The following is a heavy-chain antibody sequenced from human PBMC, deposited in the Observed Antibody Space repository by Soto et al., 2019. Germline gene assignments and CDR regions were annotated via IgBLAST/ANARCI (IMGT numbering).Heavy chain of an antibody. CDR3: AGLGKGGPRYYGMDV. CDR1: GGSISSYY. Sequence: QVQLQESGPGLVKPSETLSLTCTVSGGSISSYYWSWIRQPPGKGLEWIGYIYYSGSTNYNPSLKRPVTISLDTSKNRSSLKLSSVTAADTAVYYCAGLGKGGPRYYGMDVWGQGTTVTVSS. CDR2: IYYSGST. D-gene: IGHD7-27*01. V-gene: IGHV4-59*08. J-gene: IGHJ6*02.